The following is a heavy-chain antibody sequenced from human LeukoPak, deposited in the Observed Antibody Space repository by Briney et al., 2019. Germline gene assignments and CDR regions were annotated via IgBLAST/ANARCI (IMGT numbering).Heavy chain of an antibody. D-gene: IGHD3-16*01. CDR2: IYTSGST. J-gene: IGHJ4*02. CDR3: ARASGDYVWGSYTSFDY. V-gene: IGHV4-61*02. CDR1: GRSISIGSYY. Sequence: PSETLSLTCTVSGRSISIGSYYGSWIRQPAGKGLEWIGRIYTSGSTNYNPSLKSRVTISVDTSKNQFSLKLSSVTAADTAVYYCARASGDYVWGSYTSFDYWGQGTLVTVSS.